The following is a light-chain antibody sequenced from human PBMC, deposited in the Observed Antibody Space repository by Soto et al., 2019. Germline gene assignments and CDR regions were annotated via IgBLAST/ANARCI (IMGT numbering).Light chain of an antibody. V-gene: IGLV2-14*01. J-gene: IGLJ1*01. CDR2: EVS. CDR3: SSYTSSNTYV. Sequence: QSARTQPASVSGSPGQSITISWTETSSDVGGYNYVSWYQQHPGKAPKLIIYEVSNRPSGVSNRFSGSKSDNTASLTISGLQAEDEADYYCSSYTSSNTYVFGTGTKLTVL. CDR1: SSDVGGYNY.